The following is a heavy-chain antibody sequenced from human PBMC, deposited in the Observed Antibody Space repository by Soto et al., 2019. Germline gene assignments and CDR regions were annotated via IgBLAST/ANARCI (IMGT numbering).Heavy chain of an antibody. CDR2: ISGSGGST. Sequence: TGGSLRLSCAASGFTFISYAMSWVRQAPGKGLEWVSAISGSGGSTYYADSVKGRFTISRDNSKNTLYLQMNSLRAEDTAVYYCAKASYYGSGSYYDFDYWGQGTLVTVSS. V-gene: IGHV3-23*01. CDR3: AKASYYGSGSYYDFDY. J-gene: IGHJ4*02. CDR1: GFTFISYA. D-gene: IGHD3-10*01.